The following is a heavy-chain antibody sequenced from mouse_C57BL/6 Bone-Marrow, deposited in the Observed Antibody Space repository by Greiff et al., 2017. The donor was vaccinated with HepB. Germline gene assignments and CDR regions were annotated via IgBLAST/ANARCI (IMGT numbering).Heavy chain of an antibody. CDR1: GYTFTDYY. D-gene: IGHD4-1*02. J-gene: IGHJ2*01. Sequence: QVQLQQSGAELVKPGASVKISCKASGYTFTDYYINWVKQRPGQGLEWIGKIGPGSGSTYYNEKFKGKATLTADKSSSTAYMQLSSLTSEDSAVYFCARGGPTGTMEWCLGEDYWGQGTTLTVSS. CDR3: ARGGPTGTMEWCLGEDY. CDR2: IGPGSGST. V-gene: IGHV1-77*01.